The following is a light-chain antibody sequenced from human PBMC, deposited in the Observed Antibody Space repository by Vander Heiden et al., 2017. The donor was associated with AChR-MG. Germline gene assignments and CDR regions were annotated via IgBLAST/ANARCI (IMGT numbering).Light chain of an antibody. CDR2: YNS. CDR3: QVWDNSGDHVV. V-gene: IGLV3-21*04. Sequence: SYVLTQPPPVSVAPGKTARITCGGNNIGNKGVHWYQQRPGQAPVLVISYNSDRPSGIPERFSGSNSGNTATLTISRVEAGDGADYYCQVWDNSGDHVVFGGGTKLTVL. J-gene: IGLJ2*01. CDR1: NIGNKG.